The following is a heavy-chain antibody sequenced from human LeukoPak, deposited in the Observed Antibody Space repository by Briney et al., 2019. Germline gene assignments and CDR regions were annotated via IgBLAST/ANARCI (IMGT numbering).Heavy chain of an antibody. J-gene: IGHJ6*04. CDR2: ISYDGSNK. Sequence: GGSLRLSCAASGFTFNSYAMHWVRQAPGKGLEWVAVISYDGSNKYYADSVKGRFTISRDNSKNTLYLQMNSLRAEDTAVYYCARDLVPAAEYYYYYGMDVWGKGTTVTVSS. CDR3: ARDLVPAAEYYYYYGMDV. V-gene: IGHV3-30*04. D-gene: IGHD6-13*01. CDR1: GFTFNSYA.